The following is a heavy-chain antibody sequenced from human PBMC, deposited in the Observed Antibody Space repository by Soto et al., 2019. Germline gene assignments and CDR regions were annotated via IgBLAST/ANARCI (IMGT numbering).Heavy chain of an antibody. CDR2: ISYDSSNE. V-gene: IGHV3-30-3*01. CDR3: ARDAYGMDV. J-gene: IGHJ6*02. Sequence: VQLVESGGGLVQPGGSLRLSCAASGFTVSSNYMTWVRQAPGKGLDWVAVISYDSSNEDYADSVKGRFTISRDDSKNTLYLQMNSLRGEDTAVYYCARDAYGMDVWGQGTTVTVSS. CDR1: GFTVSSNY.